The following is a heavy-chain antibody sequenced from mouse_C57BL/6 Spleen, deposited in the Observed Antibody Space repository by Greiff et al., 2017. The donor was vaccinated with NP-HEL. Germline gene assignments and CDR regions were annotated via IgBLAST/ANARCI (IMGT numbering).Heavy chain of an antibody. Sequence: EVQVVESEGGLVQPGSSMKLSCTASGFTFSDYYMAWVRQVPEKGLEWVANINYDGSSTYYLDSLKSRFIISRDNAKNILYLQMSSLKSEDTAPYYCARALITTVLATSDYAMDYWGQGTSVTVSS. CDR3: ARALITTVLATSDYAMDY. V-gene: IGHV5-16*01. J-gene: IGHJ4*01. CDR1: GFTFSDYY. D-gene: IGHD1-1*01. CDR2: INYDGSST.